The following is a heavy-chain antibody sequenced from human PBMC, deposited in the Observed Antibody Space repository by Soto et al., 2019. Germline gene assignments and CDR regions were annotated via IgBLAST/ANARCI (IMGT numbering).Heavy chain of an antibody. CDR1: GYTFTNYY. J-gene: IGHJ3*02. CDR2: INPRGGRT. Sequence: QVHLVQSGAEVKKPGASVKVSCKASGYTFTNYYMHWVRQAPGQGLEWMGMINPRGGRTTYPQKFQDRVTMTTDTSTSTIYMDLSSLRPEDTAVYYCARDLADYYDDSYTPYNGFDIWGQGTMVTVSS. CDR3: ARDLADYYDDSYTPYNGFDI. D-gene: IGHD3-22*01. V-gene: IGHV1-46*03.